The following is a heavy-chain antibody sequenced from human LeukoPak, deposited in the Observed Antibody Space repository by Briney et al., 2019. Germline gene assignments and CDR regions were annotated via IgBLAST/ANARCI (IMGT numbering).Heavy chain of an antibody. D-gene: IGHD6-19*01. J-gene: IGHJ4*02. V-gene: IGHV4-59*01. CDR1: GGSISNYY. Sequence: SETLSLTCTVSGGSISNYYWSWIRQPPGKGLEWIGHIYYSGSTSYNPSLKSRVTISVDTSKNQFSLKLSSVTAADTALYYCARVYTSDWQPYYLDYWGQGTLVTVSS. CDR3: ARVYTSDWQPYYLDY. CDR2: IYYSGST.